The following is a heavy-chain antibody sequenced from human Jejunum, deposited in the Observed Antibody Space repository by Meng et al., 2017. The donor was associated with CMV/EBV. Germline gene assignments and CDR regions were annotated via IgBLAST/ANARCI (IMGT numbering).Heavy chain of an antibody. CDR1: GFPFPNYS. V-gene: IGHV3-21*01. CDR3: ARDHPNTGYYGMDV. J-gene: IGHJ6*02. CDR2: ISSSSSSI. D-gene: IGHD3-10*01. Sequence: SGFPFPNYSLNSVRQAPGKGLAWVSSISSSSSSINYADSVKGRFTISRDNAKNSLFLQMNSLRVEDTAVYYCARDHPNTGYYGMDVWGQGTTVTVSS.